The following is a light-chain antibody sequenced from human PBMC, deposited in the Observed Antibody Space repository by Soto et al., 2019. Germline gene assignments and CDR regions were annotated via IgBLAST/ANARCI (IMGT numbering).Light chain of an antibody. CDR2: EVS. CDR3: SSYTSRNTVI. V-gene: IGLV2-14*01. CDR1: SSDVGGYNY. J-gene: IGLJ2*01. Sequence: QSALTQPASVSGSPGQSITISCTGTSSDVGGYNYVSWYQQYPGKAPKLMIYEVSNRPSGVSNHFSAAKSGNTASLTISGLQAEDEADYYCSSYTSRNTVIFGGGTKVTVL.